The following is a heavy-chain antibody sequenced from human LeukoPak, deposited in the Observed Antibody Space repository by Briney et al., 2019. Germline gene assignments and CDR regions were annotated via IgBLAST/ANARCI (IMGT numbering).Heavy chain of an antibody. D-gene: IGHD3-10*01. Sequence: SETLSLTCTVSGGSISSYYWCWIRQPAGPGREWIGRIYTCGSTNYHPSLQSRVTMSVDTSKNQFSLKLSSVSAADTAVYYCAREGITMVRGVIITEDYYYYYMDVWGKGTTVTVSS. V-gene: IGHV4-4*07. CDR1: GGSISSYY. CDR3: AREGITMVRGVIITEDYYYYYMDV. CDR2: IYTCGST. J-gene: IGHJ6*03.